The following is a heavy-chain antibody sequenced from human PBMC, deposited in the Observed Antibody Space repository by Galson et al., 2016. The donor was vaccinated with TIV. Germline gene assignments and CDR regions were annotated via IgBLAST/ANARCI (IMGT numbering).Heavy chain of an antibody. CDR2: LYFDASDT. V-gene: IGHV3-33*01. CDR1: GFSIGHHG. J-gene: IGHJ6*01. CDR3: ARVQFRGVDFYYYGMDV. Sequence: SLRLSCAASGFSIGHHGMHWVRQAPGKGLECVAGLYFDASDTYYGDSVKGRFTISRDISKNTFYLQMTSLRVGDTAVYYCARVQFRGVDFYYYGMDVW. D-gene: IGHD3-10*01.